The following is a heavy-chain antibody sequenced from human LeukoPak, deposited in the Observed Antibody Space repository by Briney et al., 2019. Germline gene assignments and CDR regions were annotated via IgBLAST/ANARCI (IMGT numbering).Heavy chain of an antibody. V-gene: IGHV4-59*01. J-gene: IGHJ5*02. CDR1: GGSISSYY. Sequence: SETLSLTCTVSGGSISSYYWSWVRQPPGKGLEWIGYIYYSGSTNYNPSLKSRVTISVDTSKNQFSLKLSSVTAADTAVYYCARDTHGDDNWFDPWGRGTLVTVSS. CDR2: IYYSGST. D-gene: IGHD4-17*01. CDR3: ARDTHGDDNWFDP.